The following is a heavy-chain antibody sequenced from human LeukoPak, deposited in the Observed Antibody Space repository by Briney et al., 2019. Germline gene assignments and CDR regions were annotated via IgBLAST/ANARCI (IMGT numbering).Heavy chain of an antibody. Sequence: PGGSLRLSCATSGFSFSNYAMHWLRQAPGKGLEWVTVISYDGNNKYYADSVKGRFTISRDNAKNSLYLQMNSLRAEDTAVYYCARGAYYYEDWGQGTLVTVSS. J-gene: IGHJ4*02. D-gene: IGHD3-22*01. CDR2: ISYDGNNK. CDR3: ARGAYYYED. CDR1: GFSFSNYA. V-gene: IGHV3-30*04.